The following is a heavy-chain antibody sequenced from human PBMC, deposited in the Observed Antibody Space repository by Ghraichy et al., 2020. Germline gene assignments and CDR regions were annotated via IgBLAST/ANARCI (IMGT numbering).Heavy chain of an antibody. CDR1: GGSISSGGYY. J-gene: IGHJ4*02. D-gene: IGHD6-6*01. Sequence: SETLSLTCTVSGGSISSGGYYWSWIRQHPGKGLEWFGYIYYSGSTYYNPSLKSRVTISVDTSKNQFSLKLSSVTAADTAVYYCARGTDSSSSHFDNWGQGTLVTVSS. CDR2: IYYSGST. V-gene: IGHV4-31*03. CDR3: ARGTDSSSSHFDN.